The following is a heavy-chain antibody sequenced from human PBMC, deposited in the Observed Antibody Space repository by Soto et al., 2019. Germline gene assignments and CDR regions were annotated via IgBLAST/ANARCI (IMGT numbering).Heavy chain of an antibody. CDR1: GGSISSGDYY. Sequence: TSETLSLTCTVSGGSISSGDYYWSWIRQPPGKGLEWIGYIYYSGSTYYNPSLKSRVTISVDTSKNQFSLKLSSVTAADTAVYYCARAFSGYSSSWPNFDYWGQGTLVTVSS. D-gene: IGHD6-13*01. CDR2: IYYSGST. CDR3: ARAFSGYSSSWPNFDY. V-gene: IGHV4-30-4*01. J-gene: IGHJ4*02.